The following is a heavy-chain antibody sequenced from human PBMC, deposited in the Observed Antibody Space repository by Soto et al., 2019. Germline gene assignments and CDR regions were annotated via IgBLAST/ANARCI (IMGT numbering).Heavy chain of an antibody. V-gene: IGHV3-30*03. D-gene: IGHD3-16*02. CDR2: ISYDGSNK. CDR1: GFTFSSYG. Sequence: PGGSLRLSCAASGFTFSSYGMHWVRQAPGKGLEWVAVISYDGSNKYYADSVEGRFTISRDNSKNTLYLQMNSLRAEDTAVYYCARGLAATYDYVWGSYRYRGDYFDYWGQGTLVTVSS. J-gene: IGHJ4*02. CDR3: ARGLAATYDYVWGSYRYRGDYFDY.